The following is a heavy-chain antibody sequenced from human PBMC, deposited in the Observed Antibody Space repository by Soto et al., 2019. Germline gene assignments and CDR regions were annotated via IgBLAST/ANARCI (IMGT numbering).Heavy chain of an antibody. D-gene: IGHD2-15*01. Sequence: SETLSLTCAVSGYSISLGYYWGWIRQPPGKGLEWIGSIYHSGNTYYNPALKSLVSISLDASKNHFSLELTSVTAADTAVYCCARLKLDGRGGFDDWGLGSLVTVYS. CDR3: ARLKLDGRGGFDD. CDR2: IYHSGNT. CDR1: GYSISLGYY. J-gene: IGHJ4*02. V-gene: IGHV4-38-2*01.